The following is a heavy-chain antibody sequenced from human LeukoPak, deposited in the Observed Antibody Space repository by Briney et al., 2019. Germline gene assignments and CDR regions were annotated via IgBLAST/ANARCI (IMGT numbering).Heavy chain of an antibody. D-gene: IGHD1-26*01. Sequence: PGGSLRLSCAASGFTFDDYAMHWVRQAPGKGLEWVSGISWNSGSIGYADSVKGRFTISRDNAKNSLYLQMNSLRAEDTALYYCAKGSGSYSNWGQGTLVTVSS. J-gene: IGHJ4*02. CDR2: ISWNSGSI. CDR3: AKGSGSYSN. CDR1: GFTFDDYA. V-gene: IGHV3-9*01.